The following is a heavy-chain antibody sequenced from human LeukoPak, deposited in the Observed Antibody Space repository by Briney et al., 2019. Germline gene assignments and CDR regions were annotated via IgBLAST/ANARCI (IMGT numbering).Heavy chain of an antibody. Sequence: GGSLRLSCAASGFTFDDYAMHWVRQAPGKGLEWVSGISWNSGSIGYADSVKGRFTISRDNAKNSLYLQMNSLRAEDTALYYCAKDRGSGSYYKFDAFDIWGQGTMVTVSS. J-gene: IGHJ3*02. D-gene: IGHD3-10*01. CDR1: GFTFDDYA. CDR2: ISWNSGSI. CDR3: AKDRGSGSYYKFDAFDI. V-gene: IGHV3-9*01.